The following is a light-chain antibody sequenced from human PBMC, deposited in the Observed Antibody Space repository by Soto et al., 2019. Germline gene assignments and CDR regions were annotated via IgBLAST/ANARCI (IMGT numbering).Light chain of an antibody. J-gene: IGLJ2*01. Sequence: QSALTQPASVSGSPGQSITISCAGTSSDVGGYNYVSWYQQHPGKAPKLMTYDVINRPSGVFNRFSGSKSGNTASLTISGLQAEDEADYYCSSYTSSGTLVFGGGTKLTVL. CDR3: SSYTSSGTLV. CDR1: SSDVGGYNY. CDR2: DVI. V-gene: IGLV2-14*01.